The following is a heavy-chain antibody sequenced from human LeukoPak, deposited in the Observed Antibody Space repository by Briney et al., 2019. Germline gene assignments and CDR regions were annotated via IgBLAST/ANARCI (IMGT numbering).Heavy chain of an antibody. CDR1: GFTFSSYA. CDR3: ARPRGKWLADAFDI. V-gene: IGHV3-30*04. Sequence: PGRSLRLSCAASGFTFSSYAMHWVRQAPGKGLEWVAVISYDGSNKYYADSVKGRFTISRDNSKNTLYLQVNSLRAEDTAVYYCARPRGKWLADAFDIWGQGTMVPASS. D-gene: IGHD6-19*01. J-gene: IGHJ3*02. CDR2: ISYDGSNK.